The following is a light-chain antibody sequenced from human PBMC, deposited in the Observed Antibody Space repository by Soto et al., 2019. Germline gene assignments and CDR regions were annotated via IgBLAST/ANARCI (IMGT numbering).Light chain of an antibody. CDR2: GAS. CDR3: QQYSKWPIT. V-gene: IGKV3-15*01. J-gene: IGKJ4*01. CDR1: QSVSSSY. Sequence: EIVLTQSPGTLSLSPGERATLSCRASQSVSSSYLAWYQQKPGQAPRLLIYGASTRAAETPARFSGSGSETEFTLTISSLQSEDFAVYYCQQYSKWPITFGGGTKVDIK.